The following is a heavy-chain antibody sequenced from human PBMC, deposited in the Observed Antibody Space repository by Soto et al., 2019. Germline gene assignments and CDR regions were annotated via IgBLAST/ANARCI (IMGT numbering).Heavy chain of an antibody. Sequence: GGSLRLSCAASGFTFSNAWMNWVRQAPGKGLEWVGRIKSKTDGGTTDYAAPVKGRFTISRDDSKNTLYLQMNSLKTEDTAVYYCTTADYECWTGYYPPVRGQATTVTV. CDR3: TTADYECWTGYYPPV. V-gene: IGHV3-15*07. CDR2: IKSKTDGGTT. J-gene: IGHJ6*02. CDR1: GFTFSNAW. D-gene: IGHD3-3*01.